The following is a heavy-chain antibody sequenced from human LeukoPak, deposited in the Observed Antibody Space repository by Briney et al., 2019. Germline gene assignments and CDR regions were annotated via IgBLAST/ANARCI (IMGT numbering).Heavy chain of an antibody. Sequence: ASVKVSCKTFGYTFTGYYIHWVRQAPGQGLEWMARINPNSGGTNYAQKFQGRVTMTRDTSISTAYMELSRLRSDETAVYYCARAALWFGELLDGMDVWGQGTTVTVSS. CDR2: INPNSGGT. J-gene: IGHJ6*02. CDR1: GYTFTGYY. CDR3: ARAALWFGELLDGMDV. D-gene: IGHD3-10*01. V-gene: IGHV1-2*06.